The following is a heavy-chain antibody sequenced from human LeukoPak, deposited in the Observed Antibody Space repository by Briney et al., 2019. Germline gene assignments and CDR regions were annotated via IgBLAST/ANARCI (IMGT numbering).Heavy chain of an antibody. Sequence: KTSETLSLTCTVSGGSISSYYWSWIRQPPGKGLEWIGSIYYSGSTYYNPSLKSRVTISVDTSKNQFSLKLSSVTAADTAVYYCARRAIFGVVIIRGYFDYWGQGTLVTVSS. D-gene: IGHD3-3*01. V-gene: IGHV4-59*05. J-gene: IGHJ4*02. CDR2: IYYSGST. CDR1: GGSISSYY. CDR3: ARRAIFGVVIIRGYFDY.